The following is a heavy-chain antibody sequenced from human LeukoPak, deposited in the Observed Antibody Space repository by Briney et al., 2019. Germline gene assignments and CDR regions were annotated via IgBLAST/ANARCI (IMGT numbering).Heavy chain of an antibody. Sequence: SETLSLTCAVYGGSFSGYYRSWIRQPPGKGLEWIGEINHSGSTNYNPSLKSRVTISVDTSKNHFSLRLSSVTAADTAVYYCARVTGYMVEDYFDYWGQGTLVTVSS. D-gene: IGHD6-13*01. CDR1: GGSFSGYY. V-gene: IGHV4-34*01. CDR2: INHSGST. J-gene: IGHJ4*02. CDR3: ARVTGYMVEDYFDY.